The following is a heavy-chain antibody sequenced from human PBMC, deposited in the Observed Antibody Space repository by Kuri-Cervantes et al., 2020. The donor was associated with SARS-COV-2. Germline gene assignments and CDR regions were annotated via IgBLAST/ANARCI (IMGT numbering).Heavy chain of an antibody. Sequence: SQTLSLTCAVYGGSFSGYYWSWIRQPPGKGLEWIGEINHSGSTNYNPSLKSRVTISVDTSKNQFSLKLSSVTAADTAVYYCTNRVDTAMATGYDILTGYFYWGQGTLVTVSS. CDR1: GGSFSGYY. V-gene: IGHV4-34*01. CDR2: INHSGST. CDR3: TNRVDTAMATGYDILTGYFY. J-gene: IGHJ4*02. D-gene: IGHD3-9*01.